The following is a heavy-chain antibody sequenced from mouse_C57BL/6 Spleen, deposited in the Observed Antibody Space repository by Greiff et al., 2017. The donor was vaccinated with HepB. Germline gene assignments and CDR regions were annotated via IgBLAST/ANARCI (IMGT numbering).Heavy chain of an antibody. CDR1: GYTFTSYW. V-gene: IGHV1-55*01. CDR3: ARGGYRNAMDY. D-gene: IGHD3-1*01. J-gene: IGHJ4*01. Sequence: QVQLQHPGAELVKPGASVKMSCKASGYTFTSYWITWVKQRPGQGLEWIGDIYPGSGSTNYNEKFKSKATLTVDTSSSTAYMQLSSLTSEDSAVYYCARGGYRNAMDYWAQGTSVTVSS. CDR2: IYPGSGST.